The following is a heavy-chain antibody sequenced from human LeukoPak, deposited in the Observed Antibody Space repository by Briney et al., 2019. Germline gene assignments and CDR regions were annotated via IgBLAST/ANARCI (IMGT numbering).Heavy chain of an antibody. Sequence: PGGSLRLSCAASGFAFSSHGVHWVRQAPGKGLEWVAVIWPDGSIKYYAESAKGRFTISRDNSKSTLYLQMNSLRAEDTAVYYCARAIDSYGFYDSWGQGTLVAVSS. V-gene: IGHV3-33*01. J-gene: IGHJ4*02. CDR1: GFAFSSHG. D-gene: IGHD5-18*01. CDR2: IWPDGSIK. CDR3: ARAIDSYGFYDS.